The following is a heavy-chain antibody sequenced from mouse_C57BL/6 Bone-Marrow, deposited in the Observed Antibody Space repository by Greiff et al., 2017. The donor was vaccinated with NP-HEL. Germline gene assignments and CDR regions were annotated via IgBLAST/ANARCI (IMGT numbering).Heavy chain of an antibody. CDR2: IDPSDSYT. V-gene: IGHV1-59*01. CDR1: GYTFTSYW. D-gene: IGHD2-4*01. J-gene: IGHJ2*01. Sequence: QVQLQQSGAELVRPGTSVKLSCKASGYTFTSYWMHWVKQRPGQGLEWIGVIDPSDSYTNYNQKFKGKATLTVDTSSSTAYMQLSSLTSEDSAVYYCARYYDYDGYYFDYWGQGTTLTVSS. CDR3: ARYYDYDGYYFDY.